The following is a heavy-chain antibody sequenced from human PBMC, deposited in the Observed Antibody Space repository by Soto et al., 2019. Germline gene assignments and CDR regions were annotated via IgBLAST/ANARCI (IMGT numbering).Heavy chain of an antibody. CDR3: ARLEELRYFDWLLGYYYYMDV. V-gene: IGHV4-34*01. D-gene: IGHD3-9*01. CDR2: INHSGST. CDR1: GGSFSGYY. Sequence: SETLSLTCAVYGGSFSGYYWSWIRQPPGKGLEWIGEINHSGSTNYNPSLKSRVAISVDTSKNQFSLKLSSVTAADTAVHYCARLEELRYFDWLLGYYYYMDVWGKGTTVTVSS. J-gene: IGHJ6*03.